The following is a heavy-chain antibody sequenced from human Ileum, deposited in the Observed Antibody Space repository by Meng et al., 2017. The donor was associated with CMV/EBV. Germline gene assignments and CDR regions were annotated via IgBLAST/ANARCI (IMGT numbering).Heavy chain of an antibody. D-gene: IGHD3-16*01. CDR3: AKIWGLAEAWDYFDS. CDR1: GFTFNSYH. V-gene: IGHV3-21*01. CDR2: ITPSSDYV. Sequence: SGFTFNSYHMNWVSQAPGNGLEWVSSITPSSDYVYYAAVVKGRFTFSRDNAKNSLYLQMNSLRAEDTAIYYCAKIWGLAEAWDYFDSWGQGTLVTVSS. J-gene: IGHJ4*02.